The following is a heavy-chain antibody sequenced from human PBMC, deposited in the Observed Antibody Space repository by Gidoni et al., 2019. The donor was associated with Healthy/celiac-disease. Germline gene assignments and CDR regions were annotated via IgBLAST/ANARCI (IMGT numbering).Heavy chain of an antibody. V-gene: IGHV4-30-4*01. Sequence: RQPPGKGLEWIGYIYYSGSTYYNPSLKSRVTISVDTSKNQFSLKLSSVTAADTAVYYCARVTAYSSSWYGDYWGQGTLVTVSS. J-gene: IGHJ4*02. CDR3: ARVTAYSSSWYGDY. CDR2: IYYSGST. D-gene: IGHD6-13*01.